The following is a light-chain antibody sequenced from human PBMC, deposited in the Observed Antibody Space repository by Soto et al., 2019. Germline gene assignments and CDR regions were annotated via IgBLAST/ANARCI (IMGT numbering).Light chain of an antibody. V-gene: IGKV3-20*01. CDR2: GAS. J-gene: IGKJ1*01. Sequence: LLTQARNSVALSTGVKATVSCRASQSVSSSYLAWYQQKPGQAPRLLIYGASSRATGIPDRFSGSGSGTDFTLTISRLEPEDFAVYYCQQYGSWTFGQGTKVDIK. CDR1: QSVSSSY. CDR3: QQYGSWT.